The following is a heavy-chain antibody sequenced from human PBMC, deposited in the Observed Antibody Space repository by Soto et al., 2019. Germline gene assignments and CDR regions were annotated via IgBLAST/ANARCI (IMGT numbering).Heavy chain of an antibody. Sequence: GGSLLLSCAASVFTFSIYTMSWVRQAPGKGLEWVSAISGSGGSTYYADSVKGRFTISRDNSKNTLYLQMNSLRAEDTAVYYCAKDLDAAAGLFDYWGQGTLVTVSS. CDR2: ISGSGGST. V-gene: IGHV3-23*01. CDR3: AKDLDAAAGLFDY. CDR1: VFTFSIYT. D-gene: IGHD6-13*01. J-gene: IGHJ4*02.